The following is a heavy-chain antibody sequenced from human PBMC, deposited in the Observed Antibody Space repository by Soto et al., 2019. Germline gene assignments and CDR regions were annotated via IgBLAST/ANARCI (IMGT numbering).Heavy chain of an antibody. V-gene: IGHV1-69*10. CDR3: ARVSSGQSQNY. CDR1: GRTFSSYA. J-gene: IGHJ4*02. D-gene: IGHD3-22*01. CDR2: IIPILGIA. Sequence: ASVKVSCKASGRTFSSYAISWVRQAPGQGLEWMGGIIPILGIANYAQKFQGRVTITADKSTSTAYMELSSLRSEDTAVYYCARVSSGQSQNYWGQGTLVTVSS.